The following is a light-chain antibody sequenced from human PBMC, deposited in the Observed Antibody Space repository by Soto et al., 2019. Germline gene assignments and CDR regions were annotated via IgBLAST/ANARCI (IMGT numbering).Light chain of an antibody. V-gene: IGKV3D-20*02. J-gene: IGKJ4*01. CDR1: QSVNSNY. Sequence: EIVMTQSPATLSVSPGERATLSCRASQSVNSNYLAWYQQKPGQAPRLLIYGISKRATDIPDRFSGSGSGTEFTLTISSLQPEDFATYYCQHRSNWLAFGGGTKVDIK. CDR2: GIS. CDR3: QHRSNWLA.